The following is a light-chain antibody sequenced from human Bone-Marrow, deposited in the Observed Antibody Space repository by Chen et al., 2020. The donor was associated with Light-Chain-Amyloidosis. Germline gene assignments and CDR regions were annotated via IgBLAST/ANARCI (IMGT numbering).Light chain of an antibody. V-gene: IGLV3-21*02. CDR2: DDS. J-gene: IGLJ3*02. Sequence: SYVLTQPSSVSVAPGPTATIACGGNNIGSTSVHWYQQTPGQAPLLVVYDDSDRPSGIPGRLSGSNSGNTATLTISRVEAGDEADYYCQVWDRSSDRPVFGGGTKLT. CDR3: QVWDRSSDRPV. CDR1: NIGSTS.